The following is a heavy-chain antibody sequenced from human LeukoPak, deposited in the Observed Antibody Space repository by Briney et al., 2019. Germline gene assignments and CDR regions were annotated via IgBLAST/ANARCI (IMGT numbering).Heavy chain of an antibody. CDR3: VTITAVGKKLN. D-gene: IGHD6-13*01. CDR1: GNTFTSYY. Sequence: ASVKVPCKASGNTFTSYYLHWVRQAPGQGLEWMGIINPSSGTTTYAQKFQGRITMTRDTSTSTVYMELSSLRSEDTAVYYCVTITAVGKKLNWGQGTLVTVSS. CDR2: INPSSGTT. V-gene: IGHV1-46*01. J-gene: IGHJ4*02.